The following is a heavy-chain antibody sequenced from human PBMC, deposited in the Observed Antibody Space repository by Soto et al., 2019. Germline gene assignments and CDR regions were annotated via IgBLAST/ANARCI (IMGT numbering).Heavy chain of an antibody. J-gene: IGHJ4*02. D-gene: IGHD3-10*01. CDR2: INHSGST. CDR3: ARVVLHYYGSGSYGDY. Sequence: QVQLQQWGAGLLKPSETLSLTCAVYGGSFSGYYWSWIRQPPGKGLEWIGEINHSGSTNYNPSLKCRVTISVDTSKNQFSLKLSSVTAADTAVYYCARVVLHYYGSGSYGDYWGQGTLVTVSS. CDR1: GGSFSGYY. V-gene: IGHV4-34*01.